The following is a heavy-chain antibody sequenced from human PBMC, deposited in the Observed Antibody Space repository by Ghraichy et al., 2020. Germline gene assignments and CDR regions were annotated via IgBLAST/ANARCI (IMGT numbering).Heavy chain of an antibody. J-gene: IGHJ4*02. CDR3: ARNYGAKRAFDL. V-gene: IGHV3-48*03. D-gene: IGHD4/OR15-4a*01. Sequence: GGSLRLSCAASGFTFSSYEMNWVRQAPGKGLEWVSYISSSSGTIFHADSVKGRFTISRDNAKHSLYLQMNSLRAEDTAIYYCARNYGAKRAFDLWGQGTLVTVSS. CDR2: ISSSSGTI. CDR1: GFTFSSYE.